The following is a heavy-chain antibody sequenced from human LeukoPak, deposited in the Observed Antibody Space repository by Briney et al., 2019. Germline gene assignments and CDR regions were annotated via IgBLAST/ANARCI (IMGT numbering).Heavy chain of an antibody. V-gene: IGHV1-69*06. CDR2: IIPIFGTA. D-gene: IGHD3-10*01. CDR1: AGTFSSYA. Sequence: SVKVSCKASAGTFSSYAISWVRQPAGQGLEWMGGIIPIFGTANYAQKFQGRVTITADKSTSTAYMELSSLRSEDTAVYYCASNLVTMVRAGQRTYAFDIWGQGTMVTVSS. J-gene: IGHJ3*02. CDR3: ASNLVTMVRAGQRTYAFDI.